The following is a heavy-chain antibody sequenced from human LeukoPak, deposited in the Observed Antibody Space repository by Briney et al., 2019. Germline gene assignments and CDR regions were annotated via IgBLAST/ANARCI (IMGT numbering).Heavy chain of an antibody. J-gene: IGHJ4*02. Sequence: GGSLRLSCAASGFTFSSYSMNWVRQAPGKGLEWVSSISSSSSYIYYADSVKGRFTISRDNAKNSLYLQMNSLRAEDTAVHYCAREVVGGYFDYWGQGTLVTVSS. CDR3: AREVVGGYFDY. D-gene: IGHD2-15*01. V-gene: IGHV3-21*01. CDR2: ISSSSSYI. CDR1: GFTFSSYS.